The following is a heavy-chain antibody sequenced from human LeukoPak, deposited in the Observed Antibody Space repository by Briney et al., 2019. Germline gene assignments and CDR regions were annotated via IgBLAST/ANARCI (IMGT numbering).Heavy chain of an antibody. Sequence: GGSLRLSCAASGFTFSNYAMSWVRQTPGKDLAWVSAISASGGSTYYADSVKGRFTISRDNAKNSLYLQMNSLRAEDTAVYYCARASTAPTSQVVPAAGDAFDIWGQGTMVTVSS. J-gene: IGHJ3*02. CDR3: ARASTAPTSQVVPAAGDAFDI. V-gene: IGHV3-23*01. D-gene: IGHD2-2*01. CDR1: GFTFSNYA. CDR2: ISASGGST.